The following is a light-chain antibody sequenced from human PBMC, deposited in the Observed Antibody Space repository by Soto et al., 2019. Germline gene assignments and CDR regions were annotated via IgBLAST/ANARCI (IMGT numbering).Light chain of an antibody. Sequence: QSVLTQPPSVSAAPGQKVTISCSGSSSNIGNNYVSWYQQLPGTAPKLLIYDNNKRPSGIPDRFSGSKSGTSATPGITGLQTGDEADYYCGTWDSSLSAWVFGGGTKVTVL. CDR3: GTWDSSLSAWV. J-gene: IGLJ3*02. V-gene: IGLV1-51*01. CDR1: SSNIGNNY. CDR2: DNN.